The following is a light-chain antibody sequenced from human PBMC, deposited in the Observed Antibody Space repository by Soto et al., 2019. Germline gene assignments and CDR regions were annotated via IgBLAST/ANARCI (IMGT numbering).Light chain of an antibody. CDR2: LTS. CDR3: HQSYSTPYS. J-gene: IGKJ2*01. Sequence: DIQMTQSPSSLSASVGDRVTITCRASRSIGNYLNWYQQKPESAPKLLIFLTSSLQSGVPSRFSGSRSGTEFTRTISSLQPEDFATYYCHQSYSTPYSFGQGTKLEI. V-gene: IGKV1-39*01. CDR1: RSIGNY.